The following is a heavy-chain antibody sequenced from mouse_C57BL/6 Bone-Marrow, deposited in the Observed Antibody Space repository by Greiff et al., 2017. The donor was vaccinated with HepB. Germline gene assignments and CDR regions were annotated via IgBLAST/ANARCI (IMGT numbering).Heavy chain of an antibody. CDR3: ARREGYDYDPVYFDY. CDR2: INPSTGGT. Sequence: VHVKQSGPELVKPGASVKISCKASGYSFTGYYMNWVKQSPEKSLEWIGEINPSTGGTTYNQKFKAKATLTVDKSSSTAYMQLKSLTSEDSAVYYCARREGYDYDPVYFDYWGQGTTLTVSS. J-gene: IGHJ2*01. D-gene: IGHD2-4*01. CDR1: GYSFTGYY. V-gene: IGHV1-42*01.